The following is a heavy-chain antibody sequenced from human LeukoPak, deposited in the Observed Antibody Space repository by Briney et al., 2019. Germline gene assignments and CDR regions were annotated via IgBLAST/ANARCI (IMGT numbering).Heavy chain of an antibody. Sequence: GASVKVSCKASGYTFTSYDINWVRQATGQGLEWMGWMNPNSGNTGYARKFQGRVTITRNTSISTAYMELGSLRSEDTAVYYCARGRYDSSSDAFDIWGQGTMVTVSS. CDR3: ARGRYDSSSDAFDI. J-gene: IGHJ3*02. V-gene: IGHV1-8*03. CDR1: GYTFTSYD. CDR2: MNPNSGNT. D-gene: IGHD3-22*01.